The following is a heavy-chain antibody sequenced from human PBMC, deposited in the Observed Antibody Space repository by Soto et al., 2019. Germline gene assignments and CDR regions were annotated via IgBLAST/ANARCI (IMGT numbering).Heavy chain of an antibody. CDR3: AKDRVLASGKDAFDI. CDR1: GFTFSSYA. V-gene: IGHV3-23*01. CDR2: ISGSGGST. Sequence: GGSLRLPCAASGFTFSSYAMSWVRQAPGKGLEWFSAISGSGGSTYYADSVKGRFTISRDNSKNTLYLQMNSLRAEDTAVYYCAKDRVLASGKDAFDIWGQGTMVTVSS. J-gene: IGHJ3*02. D-gene: IGHD1-26*01.